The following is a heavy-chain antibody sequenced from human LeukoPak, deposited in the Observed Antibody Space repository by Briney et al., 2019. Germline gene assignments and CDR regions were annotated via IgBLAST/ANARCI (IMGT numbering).Heavy chain of an antibody. Sequence: SETLSLTCAVSGGSISSYYWSWIRQTPGKGLEWIGDIYYSGSTYYNPSLKSRVTISVDTSKNQLSLNLRSVTAADTAVYYCARRNNGWYGYPDYWGQGTLVTVSS. V-gene: IGHV4-59*04. CDR2: IYYSGST. J-gene: IGHJ4*02. CDR3: ARRNNGWYGYPDY. D-gene: IGHD6-19*01. CDR1: GGSISSYY.